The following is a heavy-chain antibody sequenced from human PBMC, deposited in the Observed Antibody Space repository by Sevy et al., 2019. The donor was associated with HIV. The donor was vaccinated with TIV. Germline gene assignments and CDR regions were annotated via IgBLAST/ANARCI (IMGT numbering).Heavy chain of an antibody. V-gene: IGHV3-7*03. CDR1: GFTFSSYW. CDR2: IKQDGSEK. CDR3: ARDRGDYSYGYWYDAFDI. J-gene: IGHJ3*02. Sequence: GGSLRLSCAASGFTFSSYWMSWVRQAPGKGLEWVANIKQDGSEKYYVDSVKGRFTISRDNAKNSLYLQMNSLRAEDTAVYYCARDRGDYSYGYWYDAFDIWGQGTMATVSS. D-gene: IGHD5-18*01.